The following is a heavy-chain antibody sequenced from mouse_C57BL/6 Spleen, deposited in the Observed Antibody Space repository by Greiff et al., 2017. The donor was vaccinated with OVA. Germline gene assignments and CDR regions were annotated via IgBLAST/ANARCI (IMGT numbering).Heavy chain of an antibody. CDR3: AGYDYYAMDY. D-gene: IGHD1-1*02. CDR1: GFPLTSYG. CDR2: IWSGGST. Sequence: VKLMESGPGLVQPSQSLSISCTASGFPLTSYGVHWVRQSPGKGLEWLGVIWSGGSTDYYAAYISRLSISKNNSKSQVFFKMNSLQADDAAIYYCAGYDYYAMDYWGQGTSVTVSS. J-gene: IGHJ4*01. V-gene: IGHV2-2*01.